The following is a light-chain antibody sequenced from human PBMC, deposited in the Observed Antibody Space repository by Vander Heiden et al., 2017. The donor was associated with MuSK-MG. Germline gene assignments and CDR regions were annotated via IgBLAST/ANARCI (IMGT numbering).Light chain of an antibody. CDR2: AAS. CDR3: QQYYSYPRT. CDR1: QGISSY. Sequence: AIPFSLSSSSFSASTGDRVTITCRASQGISSYLAWYQQKPGKAPKLLIYAASTLQSGVPSRFSGSGSGTDFTLTISCLQSEEFATDYCQQYYSYPRTFGQGTKVEIK. V-gene: IGKV1-8*01. J-gene: IGKJ1*01.